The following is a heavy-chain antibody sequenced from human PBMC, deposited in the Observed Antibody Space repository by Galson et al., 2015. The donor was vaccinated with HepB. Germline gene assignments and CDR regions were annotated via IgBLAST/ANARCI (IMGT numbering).Heavy chain of an antibody. CDR1: GFTFSSYA. Sequence: SLRLSCAASGFTFSSYAMHWVRQAPGKGLEWVAVISYDGSNKYYADSVKGRFTISRDNSKNTLYLQMNSLRAEDTAVYYCARDPNFAGLRFLEWPGGAFDIWGQGTMVTVSS. CDR2: ISYDGSNK. CDR3: ARDPNFAGLRFLEWPGGAFDI. D-gene: IGHD3-3*01. V-gene: IGHV3-30-3*01. J-gene: IGHJ3*02.